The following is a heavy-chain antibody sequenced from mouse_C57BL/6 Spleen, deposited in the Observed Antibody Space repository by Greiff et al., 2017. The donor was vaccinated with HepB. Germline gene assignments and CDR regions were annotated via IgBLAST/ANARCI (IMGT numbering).Heavy chain of an antibody. CDR1: GYTFTDYY. V-gene: IGHV1-26*01. Sequence: VQLQQSGPELVKPGASVKISCKASGYTFTDYYMNWVKQSHGKSLEWIGDINPNNGGTSYNQKFKGKATLTVDKSSSTAYMELRSLTSEDSAVYYCARDTTLVDYWGQGTSVTVSS. J-gene: IGHJ4*01. D-gene: IGHD1-1*01. CDR2: INPNNGGT. CDR3: ARDTTLVDY.